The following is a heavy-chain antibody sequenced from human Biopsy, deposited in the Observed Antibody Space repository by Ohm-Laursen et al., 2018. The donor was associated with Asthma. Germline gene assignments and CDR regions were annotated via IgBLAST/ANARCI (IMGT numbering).Heavy chain of an antibody. CDR2: INPNSGAT. CDR1: GYPFIGYH. V-gene: IGHV1-2*06. J-gene: IGHJ4*02. CDR3: ARAGALIVGATMGH. Sequence: GASVKVSCKVSGYPFIGYHIHWMRQAPGQGLEWMGRINPNSGATNYAQKFQGRVTMTRDTSTSTVYMELSSLRSEDTAVYYCARAGALIVGATMGHWGQGTLVTVSS. D-gene: IGHD1-26*01.